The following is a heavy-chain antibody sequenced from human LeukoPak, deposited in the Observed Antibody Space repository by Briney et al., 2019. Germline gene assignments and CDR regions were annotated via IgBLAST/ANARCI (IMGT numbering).Heavy chain of an antibody. CDR3: AREERDVSDWFDP. CDR1: GFTISNYG. Sequence: GGSLRLSCAASGFTISNYGMSWVRQAPGKGLEWVAFIRYDGSNKYYADSVKGRFTISRDNSKNTLYLQMNSLRADDTAVYYCAREERDVSDWFDPWGQGTLVTVSS. CDR2: IRYDGSNK. J-gene: IGHJ5*02. D-gene: IGHD6-19*01. V-gene: IGHV3-30*02.